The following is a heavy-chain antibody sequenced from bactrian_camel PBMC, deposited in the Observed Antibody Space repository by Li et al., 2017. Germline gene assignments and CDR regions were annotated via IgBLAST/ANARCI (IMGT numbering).Heavy chain of an antibody. CDR2: MYSGESST. CDR3: VADCEFRYGHFDFNIGS. Sequence: DVQLVESGGGSVQAGGSLRLSCAASTSTYCMGWFRQAPGKEREGVAQMYSGESSTYYADSVKGRFTISHDNAKRTLYLQMNSLRPEDTAMYYCVADCEFRYGHFDFNIGSRGQGTQVTVS. D-gene: IGHD2*01. V-gene: IGHV3S59*01. CDR1: TSTYC. J-gene: IGHJ4*01.